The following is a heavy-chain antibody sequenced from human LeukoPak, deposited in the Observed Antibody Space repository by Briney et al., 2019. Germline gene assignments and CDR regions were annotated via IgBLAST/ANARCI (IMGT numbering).Heavy chain of an antibody. Sequence: GGSLRLSCAASGFTFSSYSMNWVRQAPGKGLEWVSSISSSSSYIYYADSVKGRFTISRDNAKNSLYLQMNSLRAEDTAVYYCARGKREDYGDYYFDYWGQGTLVTVSS. CDR3: ARGKREDYGDYYFDY. J-gene: IGHJ4*02. D-gene: IGHD4-17*01. V-gene: IGHV3-21*01. CDR2: ISSSSSYI. CDR1: GFTFSSYS.